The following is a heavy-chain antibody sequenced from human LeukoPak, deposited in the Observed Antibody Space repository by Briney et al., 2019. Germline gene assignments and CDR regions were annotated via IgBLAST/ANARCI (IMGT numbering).Heavy chain of an antibody. V-gene: IGHV2-5*02. CDR1: GFSLRTRGVG. CDR2: LYWDDDK. CDR3: AHLDWDRNWFDP. Sequence: SGPTLVNPSQTLTLTCTFSGFSLRTRGVGVGWIRQPPGKALEWLTLLYWDDDKLYSPSLKSRLPITSATSQTHVRRPMTNLHPVDTATYYCAHLDWDRNWFDPWGQGTLVTVSS. J-gene: IGHJ5*02. D-gene: IGHD1-1*01.